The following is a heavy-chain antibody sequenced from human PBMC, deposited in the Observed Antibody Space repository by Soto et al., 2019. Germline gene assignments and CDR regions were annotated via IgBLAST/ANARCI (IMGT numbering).Heavy chain of an antibody. V-gene: IGHV3-23*01. CDR1: GFTFSSYA. Sequence: GGSLRLSCAASGFTFSSYAMSWVRQAPGKGLEWVSAISGSGGSTYYADSVKGRFTISRDNSKNTLYLQMNSLRAEDTAVYYCAKEIAAAGKKDSYYYYGMDVWGQGTTVTAP. J-gene: IGHJ6*02. CDR2: ISGSGGST. CDR3: AKEIAAAGKKDSYYYYGMDV. D-gene: IGHD6-13*01.